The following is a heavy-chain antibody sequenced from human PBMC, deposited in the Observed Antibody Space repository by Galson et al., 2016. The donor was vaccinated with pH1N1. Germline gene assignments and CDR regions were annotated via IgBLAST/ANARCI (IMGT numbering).Heavy chain of an antibody. V-gene: IGHV3-9*01. CDR3: AKVDGYYLGYFDY. J-gene: IGHJ4*02. Sequence: SLRLSCAASGFTFDDYAMHWVRHAPGKGLEWVSGISWNSGSIGYEDSVKGRFTISRDNAKNSLYLQMNSLRAEDTALYYCAKVDGYYLGYFDYWGQGTLVTVSS. D-gene: IGHD1-26*01. CDR2: ISWNSGSI. CDR1: GFTFDDYA.